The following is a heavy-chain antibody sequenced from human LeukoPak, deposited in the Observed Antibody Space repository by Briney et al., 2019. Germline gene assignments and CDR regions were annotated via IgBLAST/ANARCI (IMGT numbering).Heavy chain of an antibody. CDR1: GYTFTGYY. CDR2: INPNSGGT. J-gene: IGHJ6*02. CDR3: ARAFYYDSSGPYYYYYGMDV. V-gene: IGHV1-2*04. D-gene: IGHD3-22*01. Sequence: ASVKVSCKASGYTFTGYYMHWVRQAPGQGLEWMGWINPNSGGTNYAQKFQGWVTMTRDTSISAAYMELSRLRSDDTAVYYCARAFYYDSSGPYYYYYGMDVWGQGTTVTASS.